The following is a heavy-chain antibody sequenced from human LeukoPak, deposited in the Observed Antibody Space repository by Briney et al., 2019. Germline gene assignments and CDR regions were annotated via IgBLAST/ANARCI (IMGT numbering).Heavy chain of an antibody. CDR2: IRYDGSNI. CDR1: GFTFSGYG. V-gene: IGHV3-30*02. J-gene: IGHJ4*02. D-gene: IGHD2-2*01. Sequence: GGSLRLSCAASGFTFSGYGMHWVRQAPGKGLEWVAFIRYDGSNIYYADSVKGRFTISRDNSKNTLYLQMNSLRAEDTAVYYCANEEDGDVVVVPAVTGHWGQGTLVTVSS. CDR3: ANEEDGDVVVVPAVTGH.